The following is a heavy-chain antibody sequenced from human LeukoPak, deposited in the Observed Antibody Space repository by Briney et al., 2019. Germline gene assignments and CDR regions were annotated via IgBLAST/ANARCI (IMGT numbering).Heavy chain of an antibody. CDR2: INPNSGGT. D-gene: IGHD3-3*01. CDR3: AVNHYDFWSGYYAI. CDR1: GYTFTGYY. V-gene: IGHV1-2*06. Sequence: GASVKVSCKASGYTFTGYYMHWVRQAPGQGLEWMGRINPNSGGTNYAQKFQGRVTMTRDTSISTAYMELSRLRSDDTAVYYCAVNHYDFWSGYYAIWGQGTLVTVSS. J-gene: IGHJ4*02.